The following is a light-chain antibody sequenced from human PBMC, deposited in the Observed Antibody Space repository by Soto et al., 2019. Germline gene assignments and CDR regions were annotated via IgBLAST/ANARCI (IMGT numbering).Light chain of an antibody. Sequence: DIQMTQSPSTLSASVEDRVTITCRASQSISSWLAWYQQKPGKAPNLLIYKASSLESGVPSRFSGSGSGTEFTLTISSLQPHDFATYFCQQYNSHSWTFGQGTKVEIK. CDR2: KAS. J-gene: IGKJ1*01. CDR1: QSISSW. CDR3: QQYNSHSWT. V-gene: IGKV1-5*03.